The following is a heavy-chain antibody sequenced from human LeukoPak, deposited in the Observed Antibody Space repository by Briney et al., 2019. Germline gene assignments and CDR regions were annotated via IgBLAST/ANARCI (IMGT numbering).Heavy chain of an antibody. CDR2: ITGSGGST. J-gene: IGHJ4*02. Sequence: GGSLRLSCAASGFTFSSYSMNWVRLAPGKGLEWVSTITGSGGSTYYAESVKGRFTISRDNSKNTLYLQMNSLRGEDTALYYCAKDLAGCSDSWGQGTLVTVSS. D-gene: IGHD2-8*01. CDR1: GFTFSSYS. V-gene: IGHV3-23*01. CDR3: AKDLAGCSDS.